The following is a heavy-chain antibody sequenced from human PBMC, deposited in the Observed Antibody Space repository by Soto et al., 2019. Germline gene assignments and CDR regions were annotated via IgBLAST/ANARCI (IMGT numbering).Heavy chain of an antibody. CDR3: ARGSRYYYDGVNWFDP. V-gene: IGHV1-46*01. CDR2: IYPGGVNI. J-gene: IGHJ5*02. CDR1: GYSFTSHY. D-gene: IGHD3-22*01. Sequence: ASVKVSCKAIGYSFTSHYIHWVRQAPGQGLEWMGTIYPGGVNIAYAQKFQGRVTITADESTSTAYMELSSLRSEDTAVYYCARGSRYYYDGVNWFDPWGQGTLVTVSS.